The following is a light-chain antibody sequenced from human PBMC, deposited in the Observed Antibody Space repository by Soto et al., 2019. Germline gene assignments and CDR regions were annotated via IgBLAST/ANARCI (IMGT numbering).Light chain of an antibody. Sequence: EILLTQSPGTLSLSPGERATLSCRASQSVSSRYLAWYQQKPGQAPRLLIYGASSRATGVPARFSGGGSGTEFTLTINSLQSEDFAVYFCHQYNFWPTFGQGTKVDIK. V-gene: IGKV3-15*01. CDR2: GAS. CDR3: HQYNFWPT. CDR1: QSVSSRY. J-gene: IGKJ1*01.